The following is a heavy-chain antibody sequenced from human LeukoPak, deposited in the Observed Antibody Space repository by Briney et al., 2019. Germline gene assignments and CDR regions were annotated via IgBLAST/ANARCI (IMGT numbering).Heavy chain of an antibody. CDR2: ICGSGGCT. V-gene: IGHV3-23*01. J-gene: IGHJ3*02. Sequence: GGSLRLSCAASGFTFSSYAMSWVRQAPGKGLEWVSTICGSGGCTYYAASVKGRFTISRDNSKNTLYLQMNSLRAEDTAVYYCAKDRISGWSNDAFDIWGQGTMVTVSS. CDR1: GFTFSSYA. CDR3: AKDRISGWSNDAFDI. D-gene: IGHD6-19*01.